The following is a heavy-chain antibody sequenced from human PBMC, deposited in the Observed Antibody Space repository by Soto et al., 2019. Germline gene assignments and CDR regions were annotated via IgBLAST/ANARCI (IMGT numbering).Heavy chain of an antibody. CDR2: INPNSGNI. J-gene: IGHJ4*02. CDR3: ARGRASGSYYLLDY. CDR1: GDTFTTYD. Sequence: ASVKVSCKASGDTFTTYDINWVRQATGHGLEWMGWINPNSGNIGYAQRFQGRVTMTRDSAIRTAYMEVSSLRSDDTAVYYCARGRASGSYYLLDYWGQGTLVTVSS. V-gene: IGHV1-8*01. D-gene: IGHD3-10*01.